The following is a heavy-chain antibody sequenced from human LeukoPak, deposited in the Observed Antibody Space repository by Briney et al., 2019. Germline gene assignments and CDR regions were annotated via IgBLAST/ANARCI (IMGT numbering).Heavy chain of an antibody. CDR1: GFTFSNAW. J-gene: IGHJ6*04. V-gene: IGHV3-15*01. Sequence: PGGSLRLSCAASGFTFSNAWMSWVRQAPGKGLEWVGRIKSKTDGGTTDYAAPVKGRFTISRDDSKNTLYLQMNSLKTEDTAVYYCTPDCSSTQSDYYYYGMDVWGKGTTVTVSS. D-gene: IGHD2-2*01. CDR2: IKSKTDGGTT. CDR3: TPDCSSTQSDYYYYGMDV.